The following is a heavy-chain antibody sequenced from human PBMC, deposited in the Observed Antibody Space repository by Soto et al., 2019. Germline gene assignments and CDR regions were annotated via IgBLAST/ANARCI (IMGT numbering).Heavy chain of an antibody. J-gene: IGHJ6*02. CDR3: ASARTYYDFWSGYPYYYYYGMDV. D-gene: IGHD3-3*01. Sequence: ASVKVSCKASGYTFTSYYMHWVRQAPGQGLEWMGGIIPIFGTANYAQKFQGRVTITADESTSTAYMELSSLRSEDTAVYYCASARTYYDFWSGYPYYYYYGMDVWGQGTTVTVSS. V-gene: IGHV1-69*13. CDR1: GYTFTSYY. CDR2: IIPIFGTA.